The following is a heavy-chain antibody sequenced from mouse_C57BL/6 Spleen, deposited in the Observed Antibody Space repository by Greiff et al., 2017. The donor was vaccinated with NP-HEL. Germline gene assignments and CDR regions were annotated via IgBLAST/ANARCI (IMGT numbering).Heavy chain of an antibody. J-gene: IGHJ2*01. D-gene: IGHD1-1*01. CDR1: GFTFSDYY. CDR2: ISNGGGST. Sequence: EVMLVESGGGLVQPGGSLKLSCAASGFTFSDYYMYWVRQTPEKRLEWVAYISNGGGSTYYPDTVKGRFTISRDNAKNTLYLQMSRLKAEDTAMYYGARQLREERDYWGQGTTLTVAS. V-gene: IGHV5-12*01. CDR3: ARQLREERDY.